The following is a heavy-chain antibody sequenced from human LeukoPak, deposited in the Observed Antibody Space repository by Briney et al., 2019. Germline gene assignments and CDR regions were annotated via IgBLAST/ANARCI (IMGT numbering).Heavy chain of an antibody. CDR3: TRESGSGNYYYDY. CDR2: IWFDGSSE. J-gene: IGHJ4*02. Sequence: PGGSLGLSCAASGFTFSSYGMHWVRQAPGKGLEWVAVIWFDGSSEYYADSVKGRFTISRDNSKNTLYLQMNSLRAEDTAVYYCTRESGSGNYYYDYWGQGTLVTVSS. V-gene: IGHV3-33*01. D-gene: IGHD3-10*01. CDR1: GFTFSSYG.